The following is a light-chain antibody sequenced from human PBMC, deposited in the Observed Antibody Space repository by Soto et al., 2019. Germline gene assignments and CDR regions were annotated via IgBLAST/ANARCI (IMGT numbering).Light chain of an antibody. Sequence: QSVLTQPRSVSGSPGQSVTISCTGTSSDVGRYDYVSWYQQHPGKAPKLIIYDVSERPSGVPDRFSGSKFGNTASLTISGLQAEDEADYSCCSFAGSYNYVFGNGTKVTVL. V-gene: IGLV2-11*01. CDR3: CSFAGSYNYV. CDR1: SSDVGRYDY. CDR2: DVS. J-gene: IGLJ1*01.